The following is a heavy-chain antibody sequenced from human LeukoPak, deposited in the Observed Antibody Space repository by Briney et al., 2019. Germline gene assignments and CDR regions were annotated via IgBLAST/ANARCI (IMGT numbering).Heavy chain of an antibody. D-gene: IGHD3-10*01. Sequence: SETLSLTCAVYGGSFSGYYWSWIRQPPGKGLEWIGEINHSGSTNYNPSLKSRVTISVDTSKNQFSLKLSSVTAADTAVYYCARGLLWFGELLSAFDIWGQGTMVTVSS. CDR2: INHSGST. CDR1: GGSFSGYY. CDR3: ARGLLWFGELLSAFDI. J-gene: IGHJ3*02. V-gene: IGHV4-34*01.